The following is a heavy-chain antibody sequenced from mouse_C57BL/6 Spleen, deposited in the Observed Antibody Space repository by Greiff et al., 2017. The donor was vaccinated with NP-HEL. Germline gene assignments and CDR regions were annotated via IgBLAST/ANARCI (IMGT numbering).Heavy chain of an antibody. CDR2: INPSTGGT. CDR3: ARGRTWDWFAY. CDR1: GYSFTGYY. V-gene: IGHV1-42*01. Sequence: EVQLKESGPELVKPGASVKISCKASGYSFTGYYMNWVKQSPEKSLEWIGEINPSTGGTTYNQKFKAKATLTVDKSSSTAYMQLKSLTSEDSAVYYCARGRTWDWFAYWGQGTLVTVSA. D-gene: IGHD4-1*01. J-gene: IGHJ3*01.